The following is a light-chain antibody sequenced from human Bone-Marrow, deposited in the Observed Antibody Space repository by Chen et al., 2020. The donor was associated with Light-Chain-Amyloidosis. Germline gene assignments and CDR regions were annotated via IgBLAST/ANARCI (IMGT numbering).Light chain of an antibody. Sequence: IVMTQSPLSLAVTPGESASISCTSNQSLMQNNGYNFLDWYLQKPGQSPQLLIYLASDRASGVPDRFSGSGSGKDLTLKINSVEADDVGVYFCMQTLQPLRTFGQGTKLEI. V-gene: IGKV2-28*01. CDR2: LAS. J-gene: IGKJ2*01. CDR1: QSLMQNNGYNF. CDR3: MQTLQPLRT.